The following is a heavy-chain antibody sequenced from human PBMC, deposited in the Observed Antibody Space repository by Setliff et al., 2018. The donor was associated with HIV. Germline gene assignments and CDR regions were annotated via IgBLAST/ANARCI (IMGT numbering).Heavy chain of an antibody. Sequence: SETLSLTCTASGGSVSTGNYYWNWIRLPPGKGLEWIGYIFYSGSTNYNPSLKSRVTISVDTSKNQFSLRLNSVTAADTAIYYCTRRGADSYYPRPLDVWGKGTTVTVSS. CDR3: TRRGADSYYPRPLDV. V-gene: IGHV4-61*01. CDR1: GGSVSTGNYY. D-gene: IGHD3-10*01. J-gene: IGHJ6*04. CDR2: IFYSGST.